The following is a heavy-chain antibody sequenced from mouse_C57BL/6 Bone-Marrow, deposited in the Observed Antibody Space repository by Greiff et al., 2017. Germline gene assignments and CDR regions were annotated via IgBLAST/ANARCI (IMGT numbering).Heavy chain of an antibody. CDR1: GYTFTSYW. V-gene: IGHV1-72*01. CDR3: ASSHYYDSGSYYFDY. Sequence: QVQLQQPGAELVKPGASVKLSCTASGYTFTSYWMHWVKQRPGRGLEWIGRIDPNSGGTKYNEKFKSKTTLPVDKPSSTAYMQLSSLTSEDSAVYYCASSHYYDSGSYYFDYWGQGTTLTVSS. D-gene: IGHD1-1*01. J-gene: IGHJ2*01. CDR2: IDPNSGGT.